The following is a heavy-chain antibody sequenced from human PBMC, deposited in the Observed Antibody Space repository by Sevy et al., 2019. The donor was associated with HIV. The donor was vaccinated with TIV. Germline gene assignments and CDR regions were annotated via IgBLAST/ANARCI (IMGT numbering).Heavy chain of an antibody. D-gene: IGHD4-17*01. V-gene: IGHV4-4*07. CDR2: LDTSRTT. CDR3: ARIRSQDWYFDL. Sequence: SETLSLTCTVSGASISSYFWSWIRQPARKGLEWIGRLDTSRTTNYNPSLKSRVTMSLDTPKNQFSLHLTSVTAADTAVYYCARIRSQDWYFDLWGRGTLVTVSS. CDR1: GASISSYF. J-gene: IGHJ2*01.